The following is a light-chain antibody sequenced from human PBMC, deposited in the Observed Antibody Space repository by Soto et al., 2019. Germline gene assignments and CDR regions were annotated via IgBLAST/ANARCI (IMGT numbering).Light chain of an antibody. CDR3: MQALQGPIT. CDR2: FRS. Sequence: DIVMTQIPVSLPVTPREPASISWKSSQSLLQSHGYXYMDWYLQKXGQSPPXXIYFRSYRAPGVRDRFSCSGSGTNFTLRISRVETDDVSIDYCMQALQGPITFGQGTRLENK. V-gene: IGKV2-28*01. J-gene: IGKJ5*01. CDR1: QSLLQSHGYXY.